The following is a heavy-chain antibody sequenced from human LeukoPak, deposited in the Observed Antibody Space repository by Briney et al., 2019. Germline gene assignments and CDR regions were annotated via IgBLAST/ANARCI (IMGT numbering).Heavy chain of an antibody. J-gene: IGHJ6*02. CDR1: GYSFTSYW. Sequence: GESLKISCKGSGYSFTSYWIGWVRQAPGKGLEWVAAITYDGRSAYYLDSEKGRFTISRDNSKNTLSLQMNSLRVEDTAVYFCAKEVLLSYDYFYGMDVWGQGTTVTVSS. D-gene: IGHD5-12*01. CDR2: ITYDGRSA. V-gene: IGHV3-30*18. CDR3: AKEVLLSYDYFYGMDV.